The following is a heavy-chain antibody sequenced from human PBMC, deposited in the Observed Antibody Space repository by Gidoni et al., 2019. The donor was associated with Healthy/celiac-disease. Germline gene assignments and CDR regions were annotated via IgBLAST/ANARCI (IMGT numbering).Heavy chain of an antibody. D-gene: IGHD6-19*01. CDR1: GYSFTSYW. V-gene: IGHV5-51*01. CDR2: IYPGDSDT. Sequence: EVQLVQSGAEVKKPGESLKISCKGSGYSFTSYWIGWVRQMPGKGLEWMGIIYPGDSDTRYSPSFQGQVTISADKSISTAYLQWSSLKASDTAMYYCARQGYSSGWSNWAYAFDIWGQGTMVTVSS. CDR3: ARQGYSSGWSNWAYAFDI. J-gene: IGHJ3*02.